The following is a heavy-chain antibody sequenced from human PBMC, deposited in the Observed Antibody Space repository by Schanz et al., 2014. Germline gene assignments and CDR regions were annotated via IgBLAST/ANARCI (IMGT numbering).Heavy chain of an antibody. D-gene: IGHD2-21*01. CDR1: GHTFTSYD. Sequence: QVQLVQSGAEVKRPGASVRVSCKASGHTFTSYDFNWVRQAPGQGLEWMGRIIPILGIANYAQKFQGRVTNTADKSTSTAYMDLSSLRPEDTAVYYCARDRLECGAECYSVEVFEIWGQGTLVIVSS. CDR2: IIPILGIA. V-gene: IGHV1-69*09. J-gene: IGHJ4*02. CDR3: ARDRLECGAECYSVEVFEI.